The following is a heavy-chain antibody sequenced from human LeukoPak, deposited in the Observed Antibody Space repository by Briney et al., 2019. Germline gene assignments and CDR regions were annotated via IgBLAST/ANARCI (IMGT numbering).Heavy chain of an antibody. CDR2: IYPSGSV. CDR1: GGSISSNNW. D-gene: IGHD3-9*01. Sequence: TDTLSLTCAVSGGSISSNNWWNWVRQPPGKGLEWIGEIYPSGSVNYSPSLKSRDTISVDKSKNQFSLNLNSVTAADTAVYYCARDYDVLTAYPPTQLFDPWGQGTLVTVSS. V-gene: IGHV4-4*02. CDR3: ARDYDVLTAYPPTQLFDP. J-gene: IGHJ5*02.